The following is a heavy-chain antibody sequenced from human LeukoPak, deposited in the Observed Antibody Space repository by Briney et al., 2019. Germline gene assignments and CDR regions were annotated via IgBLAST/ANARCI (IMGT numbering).Heavy chain of an antibody. CDR3: ARAPYDILTGYHLIYFQH. V-gene: IGHV1-2*02. CDR2: INPNSRDT. J-gene: IGHJ1*01. CDR1: GYTFTGYY. D-gene: IGHD3-9*01. Sequence: GASVKVSCKASGYTFTGYYMHWVRQAPGQGLEWMGWINPNSRDTNYAQKFQGRVTMTRDTSINTVYMELSRLRSDDTAVYYCARAPYDILTGYHLIYFQHWGQGTLVTVSS.